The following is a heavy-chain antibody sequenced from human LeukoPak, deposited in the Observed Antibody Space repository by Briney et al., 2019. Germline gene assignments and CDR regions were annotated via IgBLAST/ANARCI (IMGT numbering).Heavy chain of an antibody. D-gene: IGHD6-19*01. V-gene: IGHV4-59*01. Sequence: PSETLSRTCTVSGGSISSYYWSWIRQPPGKGLEWIGYIYYSGSTNYNPSLKSRVTISVDTSKNQFSLKLSSVTAADTAVYYCAREDGSGWYSFDYWGQGTLVTVSS. CDR3: AREDGSGWYSFDY. CDR1: GGSISSYY. J-gene: IGHJ4*02. CDR2: IYYSGST.